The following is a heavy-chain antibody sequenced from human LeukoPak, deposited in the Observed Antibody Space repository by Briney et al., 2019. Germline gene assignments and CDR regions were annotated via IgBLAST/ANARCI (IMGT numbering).Heavy chain of an antibody. Sequence: GESLKISCKGSGYIFTNYWIGWVRQMPGKGLEWMGIIYPGDSDTRYSPSFQGQVTISADKSISTAYLQWSSLKASDTAIYYCARHSIAAAGNWVFDYWGQGALVTVSS. CDR3: ARHSIAAAGNWVFDY. CDR2: IYPGDSDT. V-gene: IGHV5-51*01. CDR1: GYIFTNYW. J-gene: IGHJ4*02. D-gene: IGHD6-13*01.